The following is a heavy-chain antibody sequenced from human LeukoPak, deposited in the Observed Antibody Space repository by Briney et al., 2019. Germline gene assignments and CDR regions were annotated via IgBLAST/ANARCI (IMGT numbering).Heavy chain of an antibody. CDR3: ARKEDSGSCSDY. Sequence: GGSLRLSCAATGFTFSSYAMSWVRQAPGKGLEWVSAISGSGGSTYYADSVKGRFTISRDNSKNTLYLQMNSLRAEDTAVYYCARKEDSGSCSDYWGQGTLVTVSS. J-gene: IGHJ4*02. V-gene: IGHV3-23*01. D-gene: IGHD1-26*01. CDR2: ISGSGGST. CDR1: GFTFSSYA.